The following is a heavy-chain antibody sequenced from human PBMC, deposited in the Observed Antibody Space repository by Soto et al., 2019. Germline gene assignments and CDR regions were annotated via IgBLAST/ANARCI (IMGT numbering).Heavy chain of an antibody. CDR2: IDPSDSYT. CDR3: ARYHSSSWYRYYYYGMDV. D-gene: IGHD6-13*01. CDR1: GYSFTSYW. V-gene: IGHV5-10-1*01. Sequence: GESLKISCKGSGYSFTSYWISWVRQMPGKGLEWMGGIDPSDSYTNYSPSSQGHVTISADKSISTAYLQWSSLKASDTAMYYCARYHSSSWYRYYYYGMDVWGQGTTVTVSS. J-gene: IGHJ6*02.